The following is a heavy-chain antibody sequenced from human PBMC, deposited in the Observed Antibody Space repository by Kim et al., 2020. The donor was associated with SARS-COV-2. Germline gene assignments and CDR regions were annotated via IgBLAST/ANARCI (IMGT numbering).Heavy chain of an antibody. CDR2: IIPIFGTA. D-gene: IGHD3-10*01. CDR1: GGTFSSYA. CDR3: ARGGYYGTPDAFDI. J-gene: IGHJ3*02. V-gene: IGHV1-69*13. Sequence: SVKVSCKASGGTFSSYAISWVRQAPGQGLEWMGGIIPIFGTANYAQKFQGRVTITADESTSTAYMELSSLRTEDTAVYYCARGGYYGTPDAFDIWGQGTMVTVAS.